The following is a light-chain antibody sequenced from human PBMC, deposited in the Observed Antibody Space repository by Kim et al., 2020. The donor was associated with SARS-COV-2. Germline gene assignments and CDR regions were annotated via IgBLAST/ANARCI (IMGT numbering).Light chain of an antibody. CDR1: QTVASNN. Sequence: SPGEGATLSCRASQTVASNNLAWYQQKPGQAPRLLIYAASSRATGIPDRFSGSGSGTDFTLSISRLEPQDFAVYYCQQSGSAPWTFGQGTKVEIK. CDR2: AAS. CDR3: QQSGSAPWT. V-gene: IGKV3-20*01. J-gene: IGKJ1*01.